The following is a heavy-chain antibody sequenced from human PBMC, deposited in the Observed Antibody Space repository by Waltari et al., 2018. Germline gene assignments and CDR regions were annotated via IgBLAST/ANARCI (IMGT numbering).Heavy chain of an antibody. CDR3: AGGAGSYQVY. CDR1: GGHFSSYA. Sequence: QVELVQSGAEVKKPGSSVKVSCKASGGHFSSYAISWGRQAAGQGLGWMGGSIPIFGTANYAQKFKGRVTMTTDESTSTAYMGLGSLRSEDTAVYYCAGGAGSYQVYWGQGTLVTVSS. V-gene: IGHV1-69*05. CDR2: SIPIFGTA. J-gene: IGHJ4*02. D-gene: IGHD3-10*01.